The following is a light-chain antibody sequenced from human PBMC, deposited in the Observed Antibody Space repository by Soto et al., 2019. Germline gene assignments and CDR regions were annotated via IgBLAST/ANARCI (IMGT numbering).Light chain of an antibody. CDR3: QQAKTFPQLT. CDR1: QGTGNW. J-gene: IGKJ4*01. CDR2: AAS. V-gene: IGKV1D-12*01. Sequence: DIQMTQSPSFVSAFVGDRVTITCRASQGTGNWLAWYQQKPGKAPKLLIYAASTLENGVPSRFSGSGSGTHFTLTISSLQPEDCATYYCQQAKTFPQLTFGGGTKIEIK.